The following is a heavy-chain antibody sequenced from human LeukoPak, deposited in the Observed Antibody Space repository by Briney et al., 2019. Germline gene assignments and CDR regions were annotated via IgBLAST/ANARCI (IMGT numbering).Heavy chain of an antibody. V-gene: IGHV3-7*01. CDR1: GFTFSNYW. CDR3: ARARYSDF. Sequence: GGSLRLSCVAAGFTFSNYWMTWVRQAPGKGLEWVANIKEDGSEKNYADSVKGRFTISRDNAKNSLYLQMNSLRGEDTAVYYCARARYSDFWGQGTLVTVSS. CDR2: IKEDGSEK. J-gene: IGHJ4*02.